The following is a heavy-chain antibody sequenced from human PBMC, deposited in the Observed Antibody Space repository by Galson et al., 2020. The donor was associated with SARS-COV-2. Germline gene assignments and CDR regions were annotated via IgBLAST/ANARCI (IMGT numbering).Heavy chain of an antibody. CDR2: MNPDTGKT. V-gene: IGHV1-8*01. CDR3: ARRGVPVLSTMAN. D-gene: IGHD3-10*01. CDR1: GYTFTSYD. J-gene: IGHJ4*02. Sequence: ASVKVSCKASGYTFTSYDVHWVRQTSGQGLEWMGWMNPDTGKTGYPQKFQGRVTMTSDNSITTAYMELSSLRSEDTAVYYCARRGVPVLSTMANWGQGTLVTVSS.